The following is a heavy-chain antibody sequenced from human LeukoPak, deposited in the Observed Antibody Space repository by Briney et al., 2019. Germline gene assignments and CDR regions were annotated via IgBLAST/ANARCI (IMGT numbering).Heavy chain of an antibody. CDR3: TRQRYYYDFSGYYYDY. V-gene: IGHV5-10-1*01. D-gene: IGHD3-22*01. CDR1: GYSFSSYW. CDR2: IDPSDSYT. Sequence: GESLKISCKGSGYSFSSYWIAWVRQMPEKGLEWMGTIDPSDSYTNYSPSFQGHVTISADKSISTAYLQWSSLKASDTAIYYCTRQRYYYDFSGYYYDYWGQGTLVTVSS. J-gene: IGHJ4*02.